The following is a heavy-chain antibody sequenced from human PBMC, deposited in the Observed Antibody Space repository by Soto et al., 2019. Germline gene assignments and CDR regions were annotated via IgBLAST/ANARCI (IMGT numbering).Heavy chain of an antibody. CDR3: ASGQQVILRYYYGLDV. Sequence: GXSLRLSCAVSGFTVSTNYMSCVRQAPCKGLEWVSVIYYDDGSTYYADSVKGRFSISRDSSRNTLYLQMNSLRAEDTAVYYCASGQQVILRYYYGLDVWGQGTTVTSP. CDR1: GFTVSTNY. V-gene: IGHV3-53*01. D-gene: IGHD6-13*01. CDR2: IYYDDGST. J-gene: IGHJ6*02.